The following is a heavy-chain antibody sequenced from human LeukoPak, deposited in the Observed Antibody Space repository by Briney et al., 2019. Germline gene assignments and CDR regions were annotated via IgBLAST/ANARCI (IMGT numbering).Heavy chain of an antibody. Sequence: GGSLRLSCAASGFTFTSYSMNWVRQAPGKGLEWVSYISSSINTIYYADSVKGRFTISRDNAKNSLYLQVNSLRDEDTAVYYCARDGVAAAGLFDYWGQGTLVTDSS. D-gene: IGHD6-13*01. J-gene: IGHJ4*02. CDR3: ARDGVAAAGLFDY. CDR2: ISSSINTI. CDR1: GFTFTSYS. V-gene: IGHV3-48*02.